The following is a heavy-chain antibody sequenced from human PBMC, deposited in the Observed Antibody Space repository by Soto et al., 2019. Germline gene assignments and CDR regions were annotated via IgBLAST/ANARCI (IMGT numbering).Heavy chain of an antibody. CDR2: IYYDGSNK. D-gene: IGHD3-10*01. Sequence: HPGGSLRLSCAASGFTFSSYAMHWVRQAPGKGLEWVAVIYYDGSNKYYIDSVKGRFTISRDNSKNTLYLQMNSLRAEDTAVYYCAKARITMVRGPLDPWGQGTLVTVSS. J-gene: IGHJ5*02. CDR3: AKARITMVRGPLDP. V-gene: IGHV3-30*02. CDR1: GFTFSSYA.